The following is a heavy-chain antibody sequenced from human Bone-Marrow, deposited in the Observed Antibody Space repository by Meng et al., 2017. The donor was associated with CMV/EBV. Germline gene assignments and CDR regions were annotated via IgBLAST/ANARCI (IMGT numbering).Heavy chain of an antibody. CDR2: INHSGST. CDR3: ARLRWRYCSSTSCYGYYYYYGMDV. D-gene: IGHD2-2*01. V-gene: IGHV4-61*01. Sequence: GSLRLSCSVSGGSVSTGSYYWNWIRQPPGQGLEWIGEINHSGSTNYNPSLKSRVTISVDTSKNQFSLKLSSVTAADTAVYYRARLRWRYCSSTSCYGYYYYYGMDVWGQGTTVTVSS. CDR1: GGSVSTGSYY. J-gene: IGHJ6*02.